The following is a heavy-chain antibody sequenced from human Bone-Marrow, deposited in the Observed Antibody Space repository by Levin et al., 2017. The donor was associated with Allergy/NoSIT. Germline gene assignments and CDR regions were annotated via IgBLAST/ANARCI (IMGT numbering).Heavy chain of an antibody. CDR3: AKDAGDTAMVTPSVSNWFDA. CDR2: LSANGGTA. J-gene: IGHJ5*02. CDR1: GFTFSHYA. Sequence: SCAASGFTFSHYAMTWIRQAPGRGLEWVSSLSANGGTAYYPDSVQGRFTISRDNSKNTLSLRMNSLRADDTAVYYCAKDAGDTAMVTPSVSNWFDAWGQGILVTVSS. V-gene: IGHV3-23*01. D-gene: IGHD5-18*01.